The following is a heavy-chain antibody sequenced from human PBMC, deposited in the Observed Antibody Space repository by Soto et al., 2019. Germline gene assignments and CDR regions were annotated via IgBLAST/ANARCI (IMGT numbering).Heavy chain of an antibody. Sequence: PGGSLRLSCAASGFTFSSYWMDWVRQAPGKGLEWVANINQDGSEKHYIDSVKGRFTISRDNAKNSLYPQMSSLTAEDSALYYCSTSLDYWGQGTLVTVSS. V-gene: IGHV3-7*01. CDR2: INQDGSEK. CDR1: GFTFSSYW. CDR3: STSLDY. J-gene: IGHJ4*02.